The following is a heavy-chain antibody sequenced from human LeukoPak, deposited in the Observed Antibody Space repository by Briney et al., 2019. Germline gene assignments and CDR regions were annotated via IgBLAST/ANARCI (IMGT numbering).Heavy chain of an antibody. CDR2: IIPIFGTA. V-gene: IGHV1-69*05. D-gene: IGHD1-1*01. Sequence: ASVKVSCKASGGTFSSYAISWVRQAPGQGLEWMGGIIPIFGTANYAQKFQGRVTITTDESTSTAYMELSSLRSEDTAVYYCARSAERRGSYYYYYMDVWGKGTTVTVSS. CDR1: GGTFSSYA. CDR3: ARSAERRGSYYYYYMDV. J-gene: IGHJ6*03.